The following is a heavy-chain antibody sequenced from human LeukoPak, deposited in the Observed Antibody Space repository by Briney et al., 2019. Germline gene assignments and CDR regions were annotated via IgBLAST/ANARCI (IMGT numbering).Heavy chain of an antibody. Sequence: PGGSLRLSCAGSGFTFNTYWMSWVRQAPGKGLEWLANIKQDGSEKYYVDSVKGRFTIYRDNTKNSLYLQMNSLGAEGTAVYYCAREAYYDRSGYYGDDGFDIWGQGTMVTVSS. J-gene: IGHJ3*02. CDR3: AREAYYDRSGYYGDDGFDI. V-gene: IGHV3-7*01. CDR2: IKQDGSEK. CDR1: GFTFNTYW. D-gene: IGHD3-22*01.